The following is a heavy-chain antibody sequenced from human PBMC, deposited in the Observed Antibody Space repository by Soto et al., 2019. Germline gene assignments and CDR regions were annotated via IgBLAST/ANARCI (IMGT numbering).Heavy chain of an antibody. CDR2: ISGNGGST. J-gene: IGHJ6*02. CDR3: ARDAAPYYYGSGSYYPLYYGMDV. Sequence: GGSLRLSCEVSGFYFKFYSMSWVRQAPGKGLEWVASISGNGGSTYYAASGKGRFTFSRVNSKNTLYLQMNSLRAEDTAVYYCARDAAPYYYGSGSYYPLYYGMDVWGQGTTVTVSS. D-gene: IGHD3-10*01. CDR1: GFYFKFYS. V-gene: IGHV3-23*01.